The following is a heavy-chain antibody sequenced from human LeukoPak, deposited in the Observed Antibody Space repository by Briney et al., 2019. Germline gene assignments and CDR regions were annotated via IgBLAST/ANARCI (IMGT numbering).Heavy chain of an antibody. CDR1: GGSFSGYY. CDR3: ARAPGIQLWPYYYYYYMDV. J-gene: IGHJ6*03. D-gene: IGHD5-18*01. Sequence: SETLSLTCAVYGGSFSGYYWSWIRQPPGKGLEWIGEINHSGSTNYNPSLKSRVTISVDTSKNQFSLKLSSVTAADTAVYYCARAPGIQLWPYYYYYYMDVWGKGTTVTVSS. V-gene: IGHV4-34*01. CDR2: INHSGST.